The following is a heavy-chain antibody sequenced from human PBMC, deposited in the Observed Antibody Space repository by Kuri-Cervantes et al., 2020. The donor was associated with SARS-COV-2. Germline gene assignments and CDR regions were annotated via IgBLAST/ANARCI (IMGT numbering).Heavy chain of an antibody. D-gene: IGHD3-22*01. V-gene: IGHV4-38-2*02. J-gene: IGHJ4*02. CDR1: GYSISSGYY. CDR3: ARDRAYYDSSGYCDY. Sequence: ETLSLTCAVSGYSISSGYYWGWIRQPPGKGLEWIGSIDYSGATFYNPSLKGRVTISVDTSKNQFSLKLGSVTAADTAVYYCARDRAYYDSSGYCDYWGQGTLVTVSS. CDR2: IDYSGAT.